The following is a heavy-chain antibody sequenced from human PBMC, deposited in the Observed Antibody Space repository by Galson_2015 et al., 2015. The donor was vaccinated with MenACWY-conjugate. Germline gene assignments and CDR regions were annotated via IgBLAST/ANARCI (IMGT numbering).Heavy chain of an antibody. CDR1: GFTFSSYS. CDR2: ISSSSSTI. J-gene: IGHJ6*02. CDR3: AREGIVVVPAAMGDYYYYYGMDV. V-gene: IGHV3-48*04. D-gene: IGHD2-2*01. Sequence: SLRLSCAASGFTFSSYSMNWVRQAPGKGLEWVSYISSSSSTIYYADSVKGRFTISRDNAKNSLYLQMNSLRAEDTAVYYCAREGIVVVPAAMGDYYYYYGMDVWGQGTTVTVSS.